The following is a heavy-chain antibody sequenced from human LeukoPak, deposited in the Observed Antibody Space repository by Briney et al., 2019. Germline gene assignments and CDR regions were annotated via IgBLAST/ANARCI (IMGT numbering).Heavy chain of an antibody. J-gene: IGHJ6*03. CDR2: IYSGGST. CDR3: ARFSVYYYYMDV. V-gene: IGHV3-53*01. Sequence: GGSLRLSCAASGFTVSSNYMSWVRQAPGKGLEWVSVIYSGGSTYYADSVKSRFTISRDNSKNTLYLQMNSLRAEDTAVYYCARFSVYYYYMDVWGKGTTVTISS. CDR1: GFTVSSNY. D-gene: IGHD3-10*01.